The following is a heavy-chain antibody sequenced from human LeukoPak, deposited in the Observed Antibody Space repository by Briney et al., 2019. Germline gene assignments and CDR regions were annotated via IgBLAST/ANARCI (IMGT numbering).Heavy chain of an antibody. D-gene: IGHD6-19*01. V-gene: IGHV1-18*01. CDR2: ISAYNGNT. CDR1: GYTFTSYG. Sequence: ASVKASCKASGYTFTSYGISWVRQAPGQGLEWMGWISAYNGNTNYAQKLQGGVTMTTDTSTSTAYMELRSLRSDDTAVYYCARDRGYDGSGWYLTYYYYYSMDVWGQGTTVTVSS. J-gene: IGHJ6*02. CDR3: ARDRGYDGSGWYLTYYYYYSMDV.